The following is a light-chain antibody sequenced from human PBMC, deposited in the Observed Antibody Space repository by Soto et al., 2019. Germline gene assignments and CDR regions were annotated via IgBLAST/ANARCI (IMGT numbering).Light chain of an antibody. J-gene: IGLJ3*02. CDR1: SSDVGAFDY. CDR3: SSYAGSNNWV. V-gene: IGLV2-8*01. CDR2: DVT. Sequence: QSALTQPPSASGSRGQSVAISCTGTSSDVGAFDYVSWYQHHPGKVPKLLIYDVTKRPSGVPDRFSGSKSGNTASLTGSGLQAEDEADYYCSSYAGSNNWVFGGGTKVTVL.